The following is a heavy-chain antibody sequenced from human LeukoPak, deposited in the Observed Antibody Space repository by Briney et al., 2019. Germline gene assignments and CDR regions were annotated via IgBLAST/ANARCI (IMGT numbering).Heavy chain of an antibody. D-gene: IGHD3-10*01. CDR3: ARERPTMVRGVTYGMDV. V-gene: IGHV1-46*01. CDR1: GYTFTSYY. Sequence: ASVKVSCKASGYTFTSYYMHWVRQAPGQGLEWMGIVNPSGGSTSYAQKFQGRVTMTRDTSTSTVYMEPSSLRSEDTAVYYCARERPTMVRGVTYGMDVWGQGTTVTVSS. J-gene: IGHJ6*02. CDR2: VNPSGGST.